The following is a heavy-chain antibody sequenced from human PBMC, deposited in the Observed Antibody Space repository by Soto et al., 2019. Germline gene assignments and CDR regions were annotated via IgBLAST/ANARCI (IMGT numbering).Heavy chain of an antibody. J-gene: IGHJ4*02. V-gene: IGHV4-59*01. CDR1: GGSISNFY. CDR3: ARAPMVLSRSYFDS. Sequence: SETLSLTCTVSGGSISNFYWSWIRQPPGKGLEWIGYISYRWNTKYNPSLKSRVSISVDTPKNQLSLNLTSVTAADTAVYYCARAPMVLSRSYFDSWGQGTPVTVSS. D-gene: IGHD2-8*01. CDR2: ISYRWNT.